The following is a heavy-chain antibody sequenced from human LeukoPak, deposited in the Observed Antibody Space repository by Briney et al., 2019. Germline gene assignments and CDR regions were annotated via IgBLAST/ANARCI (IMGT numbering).Heavy chain of an antibody. Sequence: PGGSLRLSCAASGFTFSSYAMSWVRQAPGKGLEWVSAISGSGGSTYYAGSVKGRFTISRDNSKNTLYLQMNSLRAEDTAVYYCAKAPTRSEGFDYWGQGTLVTVSS. CDR3: AKAPTRSEGFDY. CDR2: ISGSGGST. CDR1: GFTFSSYA. V-gene: IGHV3-23*01. J-gene: IGHJ4*02.